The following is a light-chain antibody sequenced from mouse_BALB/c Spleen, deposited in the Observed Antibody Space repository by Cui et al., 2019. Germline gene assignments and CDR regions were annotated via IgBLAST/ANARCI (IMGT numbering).Light chain of an antibody. CDR3: QQDSSYPLT. J-gene: IGKJ5*01. CDR2: WAS. Sequence: DIVMTQSHKFMSTSVGDRVSLTCKASQDVGTAVAWYQQKPGQSPKLLIYWASTRHTGVPDRFTGSGSGTDFTLTSSNVQSEDLADYFCQQDSSYPLTFGAGTKLELK. V-gene: IGKV6-23*01. CDR1: QDVGTA.